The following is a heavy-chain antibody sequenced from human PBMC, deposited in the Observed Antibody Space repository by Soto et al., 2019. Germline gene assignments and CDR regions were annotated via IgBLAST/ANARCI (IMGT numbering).Heavy chain of an antibody. CDR3: ARGRKGKQAAAALLGYYYYMDV. CDR2: MNPNSGNT. J-gene: IGHJ6*03. V-gene: IGHV1-8*01. CDR1: RYTFTSYD. Sequence: VKVSCKASRYTFTSYDINWVRQATGQGLEWMGWMNPNSGNTGYAQKFQGRVTMTRNTSISTAYMELSSLRSEDTAVYYCARGRKGKQAAAALLGYYYYMDVWGKGTTVTVS. D-gene: IGHD2-2*01.